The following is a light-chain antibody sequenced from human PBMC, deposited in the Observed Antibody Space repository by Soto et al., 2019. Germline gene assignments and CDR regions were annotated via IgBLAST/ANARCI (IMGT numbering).Light chain of an antibody. CDR2: GAS. J-gene: IGKJ4*01. CDR3: QQYATSPALT. V-gene: IGKV3-20*01. CDR1: QSVSSNY. Sequence: EIVLTQSPGTLSLSPGERATLSCRASQSVSSNYLAWYQQRPGQAPRLLIYGASSRATSIPVRFSGSGSGTDFTLTSSRLEPEDFAVYFCQQYATSPALTFGGGTKVEIK.